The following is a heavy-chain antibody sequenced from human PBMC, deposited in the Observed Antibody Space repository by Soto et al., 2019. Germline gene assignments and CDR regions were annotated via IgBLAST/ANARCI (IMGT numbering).Heavy chain of an antibody. D-gene: IGHD3-22*01. CDR1: GGSVNSDYY. CDR2: IYYTGGT. J-gene: IGHJ5*02. Sequence: QVQLQESGPGRVQPSETLSLTCTVSGGSVNSDYYWTWIRQPPGKALEWIGHIYYTGGTFDNPSLKGRPTMTVDTSKYRISLKLTSVTAADTAVYYCARDAASTYYDSRSYYPHFDPWGQGTLVTVSS. CDR3: ARDAASTYYDSRSYYPHFDP. V-gene: IGHV4-30-4*01.